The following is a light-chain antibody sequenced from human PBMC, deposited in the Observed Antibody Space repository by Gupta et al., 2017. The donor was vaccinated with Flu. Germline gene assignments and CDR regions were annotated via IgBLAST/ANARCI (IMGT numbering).Light chain of an antibody. CDR1: NLERKS. V-gene: IGLV3-21*02. CDR2: DDS. Sequence: SYVLTQPPSVSVAPGQTAKITCGGNNLERKSVHWYQQKPGQAPVLVVYDDSDRPSGIPERFPGSNSVNTAALTISRVEAGDEADYYCQVWDSISDHWVFGGGTRLTVL. J-gene: IGLJ3*02. CDR3: QVWDSISDHWV.